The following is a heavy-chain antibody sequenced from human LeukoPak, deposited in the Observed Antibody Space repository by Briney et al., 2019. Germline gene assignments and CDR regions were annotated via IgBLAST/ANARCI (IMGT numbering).Heavy chain of an antibody. Sequence: GGSLRLSCAASGFTFSTYAMHWVRQAPGKGLEWLSVISYDGGNKYYADSVKGRFTISRDNSENTLYLQMNSLRPEDTAVYYCAKDEWQQLVRPYYNMDVWGQGTTVTVSS. J-gene: IGHJ6*02. CDR2: ISYDGGNK. CDR1: GFTFSTYA. D-gene: IGHD6-13*01. V-gene: IGHV3-30-3*01. CDR3: AKDEWQQLVRPYYNMDV.